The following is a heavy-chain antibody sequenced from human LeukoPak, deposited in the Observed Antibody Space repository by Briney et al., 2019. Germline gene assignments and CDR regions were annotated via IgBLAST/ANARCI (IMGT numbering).Heavy chain of an antibody. CDR1: GYSSTDYY. CDR2: INPKRGGT. V-gene: IGHV1-2*06. Sequence: ASVKVSCKASGYSSTDYYMHWVRRAPGQGLEWMGRINPKRGGTNYAQKFQGRVTLTRDTSISTAHMELSRLTSDDTAVYYCALLWFGELWTKDYWGQGTLVTVSS. CDR3: ALLWFGELWTKDY. D-gene: IGHD3-10*01. J-gene: IGHJ4*02.